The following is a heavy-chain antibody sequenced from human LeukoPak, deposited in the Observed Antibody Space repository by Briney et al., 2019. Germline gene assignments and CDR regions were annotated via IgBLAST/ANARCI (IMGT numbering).Heavy chain of an antibody. CDR3: ARDNPMVYATYDH. CDR1: GLTFSSRDW. J-gene: IGHJ4*02. D-gene: IGHD2-8*01. V-gene: IGHV3-7*01. Sequence: GGSLRLSCVASGLTFSSRDWMTWVRQAPGKGLEWVANIKQDGSEKYYVDSVKGRFTISRDNAKNSVDLQMTSLRADDTAVYYCARDNPMVYATYDHWGQGTLVTVSS. CDR2: IKQDGSEK.